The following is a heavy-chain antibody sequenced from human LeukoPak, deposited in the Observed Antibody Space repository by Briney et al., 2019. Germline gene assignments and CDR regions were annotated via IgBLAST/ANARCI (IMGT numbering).Heavy chain of an antibody. J-gene: IGHJ6*02. D-gene: IGHD3-9*01. CDR2: ISTSSNYI. V-gene: IGHV3-21*01. CDR1: AFTFSSYV. CDR3: ARDAVDILTGYYELGYYGMDV. Sequence: GGSMRPSCAASAFTFSSYVVNWVRQAPGKGLEWVSSISTSSNYIYYADSVKGRFNISRDNAKNSVYLQMNSLRAEDTAVYYCARDAVDILTGYYELGYYGMDVWGQGTTVTVSS.